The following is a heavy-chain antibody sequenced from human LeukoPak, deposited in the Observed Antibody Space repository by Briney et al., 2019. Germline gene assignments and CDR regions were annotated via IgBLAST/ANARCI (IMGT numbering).Heavy chain of an antibody. D-gene: IGHD3-10*01. J-gene: IGHJ4*02. CDR3: ARGLPKKWFGELLEVFDY. Sequence: GASVKVSCKASGYTFTSYDINWVRQATGQGLEWMGRMNPNSGNTGYAQKFQGRVTMTRNTSISTAYMELSSLRSEDTAVYYCARGLPKKWFGELLEVFDYWGQGTLVTVSS. CDR1: GYTFTSYD. V-gene: IGHV1-8*01. CDR2: MNPNSGNT.